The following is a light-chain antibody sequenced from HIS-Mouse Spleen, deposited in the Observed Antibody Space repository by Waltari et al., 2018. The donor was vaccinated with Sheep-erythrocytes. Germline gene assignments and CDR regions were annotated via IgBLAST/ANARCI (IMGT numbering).Light chain of an antibody. J-gene: IGLJ3*02. CDR1: AFPKKY. Sequence: SYELTQPPSVSVSPGQTARITSSGDAFPKKYAYWYQQKSGQAPVLVIYEDSKRPSGIPERFSGSSSGTMATLTISGAQVEDDADYYCYSTDSSGNHWVFGGGTKLTVL. CDR3: YSTDSSGNHWV. CDR2: EDS. V-gene: IGLV3-10*01.